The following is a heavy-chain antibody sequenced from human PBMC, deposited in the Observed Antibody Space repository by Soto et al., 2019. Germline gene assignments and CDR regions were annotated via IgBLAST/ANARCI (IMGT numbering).Heavy chain of an antibody. Sequence: SETLSLTCTVSGGSISSSSYYWGWIRQPPGKGLEWIGSFHYSGSTYYNPSLKSRVTISVDTSKNQLSLRVTSVTAADTAVYYCARGFGRSHFDYWGQGTLVTVSS. V-gene: IGHV4-39*01. J-gene: IGHJ4*02. CDR1: GGSISSSSYY. CDR2: FHYSGST. CDR3: ARGFGRSHFDY. D-gene: IGHD3-16*01.